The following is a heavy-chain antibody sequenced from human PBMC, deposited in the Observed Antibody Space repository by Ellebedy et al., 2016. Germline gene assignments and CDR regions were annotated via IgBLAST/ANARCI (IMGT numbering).Heavy chain of an antibody. Sequence: GGSLRLSXAASGFTFSSYGMHWVRQAPGKGLEWVAVIWYDGSNKYYADSVKGRFTISRDNSKNTLYLQMNSLRAEDTAVYYCAREKFNDILTGYYVDAFDIWGQGTMVTVSS. D-gene: IGHD3-9*01. V-gene: IGHV3-33*01. CDR3: AREKFNDILTGYYVDAFDI. CDR1: GFTFSSYG. J-gene: IGHJ3*02. CDR2: IWYDGSNK.